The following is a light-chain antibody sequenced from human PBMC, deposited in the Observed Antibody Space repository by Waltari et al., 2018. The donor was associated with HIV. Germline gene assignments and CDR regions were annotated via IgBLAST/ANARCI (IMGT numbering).Light chain of an antibody. J-gene: IGLJ3*02. CDR1: SGSIASNY. V-gene: IGLV6-57*03. CDR2: EDN. Sequence: NFMLTQPHSVSESPGKTVTISCTRSSGSIASNYVQWYQQRPGSAPTTVIYEDNQRPSGVPDPCSGSIDSSSNSASLTSSGLKTEDEADYYCQSYDSSNWVFGGGTKLTVL. CDR3: QSYDSSNWV.